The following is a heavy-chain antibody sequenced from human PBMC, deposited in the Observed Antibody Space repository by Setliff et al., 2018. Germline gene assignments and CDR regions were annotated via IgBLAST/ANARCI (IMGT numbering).Heavy chain of an antibody. J-gene: IGHJ4*02. D-gene: IGHD2-2*01. CDR1: GFTFSSYA. Sequence: PGGSLRLSCAASGFTFSSYAMHWVRQAPGKGLEWVSGLNDVGHNTYYADSVKGRFTISRDNSKNTLYLQMNSLRAEDTAIYSCAKFSSVPGSRFFDYWGQGALVTVSS. CDR2: LNDVGHNT. CDR3: AKFSSVPGSRFFDY. V-gene: IGHV3-23*01.